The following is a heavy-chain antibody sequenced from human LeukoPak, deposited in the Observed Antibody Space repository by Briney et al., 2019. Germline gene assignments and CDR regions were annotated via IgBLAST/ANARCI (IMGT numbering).Heavy chain of an antibody. CDR1: GLTFEAYA. CDR3: EKVISRSFGVVPAADG. V-gene: IGHV3-43*02. CDR2: ISGDGGST. J-gene: IGHJ4*02. D-gene: IGHD2-2*01. Sequence: GGSLRLSCAASGLTFEAYALHSVRQPPGKSLEWVSLISGDGGSTYYADSVKGRFTVSRDNSKNSLYLQMNSLRTEDSGVYLCEKVISRSFGVVPAADGWGRGTLVTVSS.